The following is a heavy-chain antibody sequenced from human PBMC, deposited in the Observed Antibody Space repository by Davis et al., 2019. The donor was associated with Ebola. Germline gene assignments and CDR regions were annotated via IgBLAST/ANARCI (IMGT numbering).Heavy chain of an antibody. CDR2: ITTNGWST. CDR3: ARETPISSRSDW. Sequence: GESLKISCTASGFAFSKYNMNWVRQAPGKGLEWVSSITTNGWSTYYADSVKGRFIISRDNAKNSLFLQMHSLRGDDTAVYFCARETPISSRSDWWGQGTLVTVSS. V-gene: IGHV3-48*01. CDR1: GFAFSKYN. D-gene: IGHD2-2*01. J-gene: IGHJ4*02.